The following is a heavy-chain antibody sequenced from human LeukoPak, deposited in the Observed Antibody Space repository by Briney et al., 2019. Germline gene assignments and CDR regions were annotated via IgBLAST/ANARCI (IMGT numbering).Heavy chain of an antibody. D-gene: IGHD3-22*01. Sequence: ASVKVSCKASGYTFTSYGISWVRQAPGQGLEWMGWMNPNSGNTGYAQKFQGRVTMTRNTSISTAYMELSSLRSEDTAVYYCARGRKWLRYYYYYMDVWGKGTTVTISS. CDR3: ARGRKWLRYYYYYMDV. CDR2: MNPNSGNT. J-gene: IGHJ6*03. V-gene: IGHV1-8*02. CDR1: GYTFTSYG.